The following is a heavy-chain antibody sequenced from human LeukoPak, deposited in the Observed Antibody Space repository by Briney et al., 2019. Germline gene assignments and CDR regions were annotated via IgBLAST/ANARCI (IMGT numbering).Heavy chain of an antibody. CDR1: GYTFTGYY. CDR2: INPNSGGT. J-gene: IGHJ4*02. Sequence: GASVKVSXKASGYTFTGYYMHWVRQAPGQGLEWMGRINPNSGGTNYAQKFQGRVTMTRDTSISTAYMELSGLRSDDTAVYYCARDRFGEFNFDYWGQGTLVTVSS. CDR3: ARDRFGEFNFDY. V-gene: IGHV1-2*06. D-gene: IGHD3-10*01.